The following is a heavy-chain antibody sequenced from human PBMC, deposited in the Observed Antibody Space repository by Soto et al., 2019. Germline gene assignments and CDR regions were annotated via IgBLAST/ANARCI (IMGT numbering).Heavy chain of an antibody. D-gene: IGHD6-19*01. CDR3: AGFLGSGFDY. J-gene: IGHJ4*02. Sequence: EVQLVESGGGLVQPGGSLRLSCVASGFTFSTDSMNWVRQAPGKGLEWVAHISTSGATRYYADSVKGRFTISRDNAKTTLYLQMDSLRNEDTAVYYCAGFLGSGFDYWGQGTLVTVSS. CDR1: GFTFSTDS. V-gene: IGHV3-48*02. CDR2: ISTSGATR.